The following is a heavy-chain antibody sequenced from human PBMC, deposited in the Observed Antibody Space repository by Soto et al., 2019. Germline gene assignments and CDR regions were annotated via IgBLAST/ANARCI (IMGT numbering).Heavy chain of an antibody. D-gene: IGHD3-9*01. CDR1: GFTFSSYA. Sequence: GGSLRLSCAASGFTFSSYAMHWVRQAPGKGLEWVAVISYDGSNKYYADSVKGRFTISRDNSKNTLYLQMNSLRAEDTAVYYCARDILTGNGDYYYYGMDVWGQGTTVTVSS. J-gene: IGHJ6*02. CDR2: ISYDGSNK. V-gene: IGHV3-30-3*01. CDR3: ARDILTGNGDYYYYGMDV.